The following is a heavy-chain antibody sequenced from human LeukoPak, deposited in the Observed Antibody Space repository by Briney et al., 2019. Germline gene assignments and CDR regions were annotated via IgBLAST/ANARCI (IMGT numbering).Heavy chain of an antibody. V-gene: IGHV4-39*01. J-gene: IGHJ4*01. Sequence: PSETLSLTCTVSGGSISTTGYYWAWIRQPQGKGLEWIASIYYSGSTYYNSSLKSRVTISVDTSRNQFSLKLSSVTAADTALYYCASDKGYSNNYFDYWGQGTLVTVSS. CDR2: IYYSGST. CDR3: ASDKGYSNNYFDY. D-gene: IGHD6-13*01. CDR1: GGSISTTGYY.